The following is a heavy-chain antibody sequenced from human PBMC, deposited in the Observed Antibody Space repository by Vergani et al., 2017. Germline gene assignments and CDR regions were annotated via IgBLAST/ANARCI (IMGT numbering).Heavy chain of an antibody. Sequence: QVQLQESGPGLVKPSETLSLTCTVSGGSISSYYWSWIRQPPGKGLEWIGYIYTSGSTNYNPSLKSRVTISVDTSKNQFSRKLSSVTAADTAVYYCAKLLWFGESFFDPWGQGTLVTVSS. D-gene: IGHD3-10*01. CDR3: AKLLWFGESFFDP. CDR2: IYTSGST. V-gene: IGHV4-4*09. J-gene: IGHJ5*02. CDR1: GGSISSYY.